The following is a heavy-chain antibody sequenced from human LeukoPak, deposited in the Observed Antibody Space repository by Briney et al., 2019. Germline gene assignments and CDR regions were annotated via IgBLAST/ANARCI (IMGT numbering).Heavy chain of an antibody. CDR3: ARGVVIAPQTFDY. CDR2: IYYSGST. V-gene: IGHV4-59*01. Sequence: SEALSLTCTVSGDSISSYYWSWIRQPPGKGLEWIGYIYYSGSTNYNPSLKSRVTISVDTSKNQFSLKLSSVTAADTAVYYCARGVVIAPQTFDYWGQGTLVTVSS. D-gene: IGHD2-21*01. J-gene: IGHJ4*02. CDR1: GDSISSYY.